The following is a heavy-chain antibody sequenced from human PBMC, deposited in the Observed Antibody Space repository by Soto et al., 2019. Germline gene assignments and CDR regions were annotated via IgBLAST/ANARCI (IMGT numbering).Heavy chain of an antibody. Sequence: QVQLVESGGGVVQPGRSLRLSCAASGFTFSSYGMHWVRQAPGKGLEWVAVISYDGTNKYYADSVKGRFTISRDNSKNTLYRQMSSLRAEDTAVYYCAGGYGLTYFDYWGQGTLVTVSS. CDR1: GFTFSSYG. D-gene: IGHD1-1*01. J-gene: IGHJ4*02. CDR3: AGGYGLTYFDY. CDR2: ISYDGTNK. V-gene: IGHV3-30*03.